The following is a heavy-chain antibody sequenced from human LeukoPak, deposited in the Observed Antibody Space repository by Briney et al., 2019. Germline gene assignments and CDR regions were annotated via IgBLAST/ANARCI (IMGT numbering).Heavy chain of an antibody. CDR2: ISYDGSNK. V-gene: IGHV3-30*04. CDR3: ASGQLRYFDWLLRFDY. D-gene: IGHD3-9*01. J-gene: IGHJ4*02. CDR1: GFTFSSYA. Sequence: GGSLRLSCAASGFTFSSYAMHWVRQAPGKGLEWVAVISYDGSNKYYADSVKGRITISRDNSKNTLYLQMNSLRAEDTAVYYCASGQLRYFDWLLRFDYWGQGTLVTVSS.